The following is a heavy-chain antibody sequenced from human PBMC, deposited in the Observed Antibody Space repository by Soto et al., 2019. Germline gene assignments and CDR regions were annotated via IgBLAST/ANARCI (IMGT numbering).Heavy chain of an antibody. J-gene: IGHJ5*02. CDR2: IYYGGST. Sequence: PSETLSLTCSVSGASVTSPEHYWTWIRQSPGKGLEWIGYIYYGGSTVYNPSLKGRSTVSLDTSKNQFSLNLTSVTAADTAVYLCARGRYCISGDCFPTWFDPWGQGTLVTVSS. CDR1: GASVTSPEHY. D-gene: IGHD2-2*01. V-gene: IGHV4-30-4*02. CDR3: ARGRYCISGDCFPTWFDP.